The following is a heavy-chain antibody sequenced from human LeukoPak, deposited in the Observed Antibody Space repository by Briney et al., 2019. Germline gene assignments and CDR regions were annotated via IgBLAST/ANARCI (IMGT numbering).Heavy chain of an antibody. J-gene: IGHJ3*02. CDR3: AKDPTDAFDI. CDR1: GFTFSSYG. CDR2: ISYDGSNK. V-gene: IGHV3-30*18. Sequence: GGSLRLSCAASGFTFSSYGMHWVRQAPGKGLEWVAVISYDGSNKYYADSVKGRFTISRDNSKNTLYLQMNSLRAEDTAVYYCAKDPTDAFDIWGQGTMATVSS.